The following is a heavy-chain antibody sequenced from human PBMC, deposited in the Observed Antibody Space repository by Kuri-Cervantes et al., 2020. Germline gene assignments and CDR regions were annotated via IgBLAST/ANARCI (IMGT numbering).Heavy chain of an antibody. D-gene: IGHD6-19*01. CDR3: AKAPSVAGVVDY. J-gene: IGHJ4*02. Sequence: GESLKISCAASGFIFSSSEMNWVRQAPGKGLEWVSSISFSGASIYYADSVKGRFTISRDNAKNSLYLQMNSLRAEDTAVYYCAKAPSVAGVVDYWGQGTLVTVSS. V-gene: IGHV3-48*03. CDR2: ISFSGASI. CDR1: GFIFSSSE.